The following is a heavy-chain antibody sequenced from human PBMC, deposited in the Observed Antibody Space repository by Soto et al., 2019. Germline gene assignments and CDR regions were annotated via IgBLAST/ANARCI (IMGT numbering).Heavy chain of an antibody. D-gene: IGHD4-17*01. V-gene: IGHV4-30-4*01. CDR3: ARVGSSTVVTPPPFNWFDP. J-gene: IGHJ5*02. Sequence: QVQLQESGPGLVKPSQTLSLACTVSGGSISSGDYYWSWIRQPPGKGLEWLGYIYYSGSTYYNPSLKSRVTISVDTSKNQFSLKLSSVTAADTAVYYCARVGSSTVVTPPPFNWFDPWGQGTLVTVSS. CDR2: IYYSGST. CDR1: GGSISSGDYY.